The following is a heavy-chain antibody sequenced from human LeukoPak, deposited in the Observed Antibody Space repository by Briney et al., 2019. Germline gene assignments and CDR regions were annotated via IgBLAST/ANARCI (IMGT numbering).Heavy chain of an antibody. CDR3: ARDLKGPVNGVFDM. Sequence: PGGSLRLSCAASGFTFKTYWMHWVRQAPGKGLVWVSHSNSDGSSTSYADSVRGRFTIPRDNAKNTLYLQMNSLRAEDTAVYYCARDLKGPVNGVFDMWGQGTMVTVSS. D-gene: IGHD2-8*01. V-gene: IGHV3-74*01. CDR2: SNSDGSST. CDR1: GFTFKTYW. J-gene: IGHJ3*02.